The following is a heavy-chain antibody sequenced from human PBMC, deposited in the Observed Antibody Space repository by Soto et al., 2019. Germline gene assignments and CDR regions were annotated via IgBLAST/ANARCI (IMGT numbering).Heavy chain of an antibody. V-gene: IGHV3-30*18. D-gene: IGHD2-2*01. CDR1: GFTFNRYG. CDR3: AKPHQRVYYYYGMDV. J-gene: IGHJ6*02. CDR2: TSEDGSNK. Sequence: QVQLVESGGGVVQPGRSLRLSCAASGFTFNRYGMHWVRQAPGEGLEWVAVTSEDGSNKYYADSVKGRFTISRDNSKNTLFLQMNSLRVEDTAVYYCAKPHQRVYYYYGMDVWGQGTTVSVSS.